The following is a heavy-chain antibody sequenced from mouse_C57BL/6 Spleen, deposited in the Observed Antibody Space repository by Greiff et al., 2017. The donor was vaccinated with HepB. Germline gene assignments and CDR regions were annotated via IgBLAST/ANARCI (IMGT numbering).Heavy chain of an antibody. CDR3: ARRWDVYAMDY. Sequence: EVQLQQSGPELVKPGASVKIPCKASGYTFTDYNMDWVKQSHGKSLEWIGDINPNNGGTIYNQKFKGKATLTVDKSSSTAYMELRSLTSEDTAVYYCARRWDVYAMDYSGQGTSVTVSS. CDR2: INPNNGGT. V-gene: IGHV1-18*01. J-gene: IGHJ4*01. D-gene: IGHD4-1*01. CDR1: GYTFTDYN.